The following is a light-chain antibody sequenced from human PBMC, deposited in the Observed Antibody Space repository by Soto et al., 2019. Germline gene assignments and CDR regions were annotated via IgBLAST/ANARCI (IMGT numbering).Light chain of an antibody. V-gene: IGKV3-11*01. Sequence: EIVLTQSPPTLSLSPGERATHSCRASQRINHYLAWYQQKPGQAPRLLIYDASNRATGIPARFSGSGSGTHFILAISILEPEDFAFYYCHQRTNWPLTFGQGTRLEIK. J-gene: IGKJ5*01. CDR3: HQRTNWPLT. CDR2: DAS. CDR1: QRINHY.